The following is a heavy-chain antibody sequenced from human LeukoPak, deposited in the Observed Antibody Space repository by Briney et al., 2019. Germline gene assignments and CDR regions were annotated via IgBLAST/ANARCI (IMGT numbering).Heavy chain of an antibody. CDR2: INPSGGST. D-gene: IGHD2-2*01. CDR1: GYTFTSYY. V-gene: IGHV1-46*01. Sequence: GASVKVSCKASGYTFTSYYMHWVRQAPGQGLERMGIINPSGGSTSYAQKFQGRVTMTRDMSTSTVYMELSSLRSEDTAVYYCARASPRTDIVVVPAAPFDPWGQGTLVTVSS. J-gene: IGHJ5*02. CDR3: ARASPRTDIVVVPAAPFDP.